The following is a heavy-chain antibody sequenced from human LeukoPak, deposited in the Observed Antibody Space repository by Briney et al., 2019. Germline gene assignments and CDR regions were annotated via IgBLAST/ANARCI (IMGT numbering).Heavy chain of an antibody. D-gene: IGHD1-26*01. J-gene: IGHJ3*02. V-gene: IGHV3-23*01. CDR2: ISASGGTT. CDR3: AKGGLLGPTTRHDLTRHDAFDI. CDR1: GFTFSTYA. Sequence: GGSLRVSCAASGFTFSTYAMSWVRQAPGEGLEWVSVISASGGTTYYADSVKGRFTISRDNSEDTLFLQMNSLRAEDTAVFYSAKGGLLGPTTRHDLTRHDAFDIWGQGTMVTVSS.